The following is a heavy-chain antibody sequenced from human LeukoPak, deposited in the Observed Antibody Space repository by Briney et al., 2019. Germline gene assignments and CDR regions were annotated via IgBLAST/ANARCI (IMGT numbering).Heavy chain of an antibody. J-gene: IGHJ4*02. CDR1: GASITNEDFF. CDR2: ISSSGTT. CDR3: VAEVEAADSPLGHLNFDS. Sequence: SETLSLTCAVTGASITNEDFFWGWIRQPPGKGLEWVGTISSSGTTYYSPSLRSRLTISVDTSTNHFSLKVTPVTAADTAVYYCVAEVEAADSPLGHLNFDSWGQGILASVSS. V-gene: IGHV4-39*02. D-gene: IGHD7-27*01.